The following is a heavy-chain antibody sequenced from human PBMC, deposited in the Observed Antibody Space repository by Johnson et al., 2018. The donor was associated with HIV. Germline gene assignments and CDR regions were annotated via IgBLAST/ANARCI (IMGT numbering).Heavy chain of an antibody. CDR2: IWYDGSNK. J-gene: IGHJ3*02. D-gene: IGHD3-16*01. CDR1: GFTFSSYG. V-gene: IGHV3-33*03. Sequence: QMLLVESGGGVVQPGRSLRLSCAASGFTFSSYGMHWVRQAPGKGLEWVAVIWYDGSNKYYASSVKGRFTISRDISNNTLDLQMNSLRPEDTAVYYCGSPSLPWGIDACDIWGQGAMVTVSS. CDR3: GSPSLPWGIDACDI.